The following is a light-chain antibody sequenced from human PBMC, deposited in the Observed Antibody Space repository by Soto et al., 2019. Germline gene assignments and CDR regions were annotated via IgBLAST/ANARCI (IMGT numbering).Light chain of an antibody. CDR2: DAS. Sequence: VVFKMSPGTLSLPKADGASLSCRASQNLSRYFLAWYQQRPGQAPRLLFYDASTRAPGIPAGFSGSGSGTEFTLTISSLQSEDFAVYYCQQDYYWLRTFGQVTKVDIK. CDR1: QNLSRY. V-gene: IGKV3-15*01. CDR3: QQDYYWLRT. J-gene: IGKJ1*01.